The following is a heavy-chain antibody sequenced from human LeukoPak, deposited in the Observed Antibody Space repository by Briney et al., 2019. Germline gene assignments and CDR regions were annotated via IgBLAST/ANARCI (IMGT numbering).Heavy chain of an antibody. V-gene: IGHV4-59*08. Sequence: PSETLSLTYTVSGGSISSYYWSWIRQPPGKGLEWIGYIYYSGSTNYNPSLKSRVTISVDTSKNQFSLKLSSVTAADTAVYYCARLDPDYGDYAFDYWGQGTLVTVSS. D-gene: IGHD4-17*01. CDR3: ARLDPDYGDYAFDY. J-gene: IGHJ4*02. CDR1: GGSISSYY. CDR2: IYYSGST.